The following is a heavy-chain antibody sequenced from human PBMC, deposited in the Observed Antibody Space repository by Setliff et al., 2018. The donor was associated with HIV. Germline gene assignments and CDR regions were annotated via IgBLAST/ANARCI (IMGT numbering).Heavy chain of an antibody. J-gene: IGHJ5*01. CDR1: GYIFTDYA. V-gene: IGHV7-4-1*02. CDR2: IDINTGSP. D-gene: IGHD3-3*01. CDR3: ARSHYNFRSAYYTGTNWFDS. Sequence: ASVKVSRKASGYIFTDYAHNWVRQAPGQGLEWVAWIDINTGSPSYAQGFTGRFVFSSDTSVSTAYLQITSLKPEDTAVYYCARSHYNFRSAYYTGTNWFDSWGQGTLVTVSS.